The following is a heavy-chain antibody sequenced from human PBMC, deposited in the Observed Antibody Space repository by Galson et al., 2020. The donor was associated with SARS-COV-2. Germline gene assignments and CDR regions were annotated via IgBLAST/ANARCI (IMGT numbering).Heavy chain of an antibody. D-gene: IGHD6-13*01. CDR2: ISYDGSNK. CDR3: ARGAAAGTPHDAFDI. Sequence: GGSLRLSCAASGFTFSSYAMHWVRQAPGKGLKWVAVISYDGSNKYYADSVKGRFTISRDNSKNTLYLQMNSLRAEDTAVYYCARGAAAGTPHDAFDIWGQGTMVTVSS. V-gene: IGHV3-30-3*01. CDR1: GFTFSSYA. J-gene: IGHJ3*02.